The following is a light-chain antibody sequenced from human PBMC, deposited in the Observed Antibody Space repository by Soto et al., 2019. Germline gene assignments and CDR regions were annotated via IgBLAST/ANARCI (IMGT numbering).Light chain of an antibody. CDR1: SSDVGTYNY. J-gene: IGLJ2*01. CDR3: CSYAGGYTHAV. V-gene: IGLV2-11*01. Sequence: SALTQPRSVSGPPGQSVSISCSGTSSDVGTYNYVSWYQQHPGKAPKLMIYDVSKRPSGVPDRFSGSKSGNTASLTISGLQAEDEADYYCCSYAGGYTHAVFGGGTKLTVL. CDR2: DVS.